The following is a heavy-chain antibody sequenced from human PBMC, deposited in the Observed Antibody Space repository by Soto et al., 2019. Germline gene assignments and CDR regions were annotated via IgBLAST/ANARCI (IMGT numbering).Heavy chain of an antibody. V-gene: IGHV1-18*01. Sequence: QVQLVQSGAEVKKPGASVKVSCKASGYTFTSYGISWVRQAPGQGLEWMGWISAYNGNTNYAQKLQGRVTMTTDTTTSTAYMELRSLRSDDAAVYYCASAPIDFWSGRHDYWGQGTMVTVSS. D-gene: IGHD3-3*01. CDR3: ASAPIDFWSGRHDY. J-gene: IGHJ4*02. CDR1: GYTFTSYG. CDR2: ISAYNGNT.